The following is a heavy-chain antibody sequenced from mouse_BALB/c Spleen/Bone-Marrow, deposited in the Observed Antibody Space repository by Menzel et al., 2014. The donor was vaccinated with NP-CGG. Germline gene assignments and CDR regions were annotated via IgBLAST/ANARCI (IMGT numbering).Heavy chain of an antibody. V-gene: IGHV2-6-4*01. CDR3: ARFITTGTMDY. Sequence: VKLVESGPGLVAPSQSLSIPCTVSGFSLSRYSIHWVRQPPGEGLEWLGVIWGGGNTDYNSALKSRLSISKDNSKSQVFLKMNSLQTDDTAMYYCARFITTGTMDYWGQGTSVTVSS. J-gene: IGHJ4*01. CDR1: GFSLSRYS. D-gene: IGHD1-1*01. CDR2: IWGGGNT.